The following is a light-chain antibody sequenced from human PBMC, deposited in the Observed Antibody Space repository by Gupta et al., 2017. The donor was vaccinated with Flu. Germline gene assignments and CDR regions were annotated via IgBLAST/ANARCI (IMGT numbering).Light chain of an antibody. CDR3: QQVVSTPLT. J-gene: IGKJ4*01. Sequence: DIVMTQSPDSLAVPLGERATINCKSSQSVLYSSNNKNYLNWYQQKPGQPPKLLIYWASTRESGVPDRFSGSGSGTDFTLTISSLQAEDVAVYYCQQVVSTPLTFGGGTKVEI. V-gene: IGKV4-1*01. CDR2: WAS. CDR1: QSVLYSSNNKNY.